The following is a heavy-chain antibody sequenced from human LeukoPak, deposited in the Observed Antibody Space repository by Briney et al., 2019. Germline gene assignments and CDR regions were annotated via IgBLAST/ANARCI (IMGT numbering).Heavy chain of an antibody. J-gene: IGHJ4*02. CDR3: ARDLRRSYYDILTGYSYFDY. CDR1: GFTFSSYS. D-gene: IGHD3-9*01. Sequence: GGSLRLSCAANGFTFSSYSMNWVRQAPGKGLEWVSYISSSSSSIYHADSVKGRLTISRDNAKNSLYLQMNSLRDEDTAVYYCARDLRRSYYDILTGYSYFDYWGQGTLVTVSS. CDR2: ISSSSSSI. V-gene: IGHV3-48*02.